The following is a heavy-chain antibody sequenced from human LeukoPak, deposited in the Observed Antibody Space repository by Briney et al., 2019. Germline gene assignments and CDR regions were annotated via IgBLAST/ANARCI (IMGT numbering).Heavy chain of an antibody. V-gene: IGHV1-2*02. CDR1: GYTFTGYY. J-gene: IGHJ4*02. Sequence: GASVKVSCKASGYTFTGYYMHWVRQAPGQGLEWMGWINPNSGGTNYAQKFQGRVTMTRDTSISTAYMELSRLRSDDTAVYYCAKWGDYYDSSGADYWGQGTLVTVSS. CDR2: INPNSGGT. CDR3: AKWGDYYDSSGADY. D-gene: IGHD3-22*01.